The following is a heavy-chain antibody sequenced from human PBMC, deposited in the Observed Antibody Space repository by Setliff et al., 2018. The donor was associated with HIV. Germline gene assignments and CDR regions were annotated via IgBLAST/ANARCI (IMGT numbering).Heavy chain of an antibody. CDR2: IIPIFGTA. Sequence: EASVKVSCKASGGTFSSYAISWVRQAPGQGLEWMGGIIPIFGTANYAQKFQGRVTITTDESTSTAYMELSSLRSEDTAVYYCARVGNNRLQFFDHWGQGTLVTVSS. V-gene: IGHV1-69*05. CDR3: ARVGNNRLQFFDH. D-gene: IGHD5-12*01. J-gene: IGHJ4*02. CDR1: GGTFSSYA.